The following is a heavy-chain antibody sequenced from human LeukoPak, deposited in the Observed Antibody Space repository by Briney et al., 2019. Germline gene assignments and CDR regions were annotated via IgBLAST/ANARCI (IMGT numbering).Heavy chain of an antibody. CDR2: IYPGDSDT. J-gene: IGHJ4*02. V-gene: IGHV5-51*01. Sequence: RGESLKISCKGSGYSFSNYWIGWVRQMPGKGLEWMGIIYPGDSDTTYSPSFQGHVTISADKSTSTAYLQWSSLKASDTAMYYCARLQGVSRGWSFDYWGQGTLVTVSS. CDR1: GYSFSNYW. CDR3: ARLQGVSRGWSFDY. D-gene: IGHD6-19*01.